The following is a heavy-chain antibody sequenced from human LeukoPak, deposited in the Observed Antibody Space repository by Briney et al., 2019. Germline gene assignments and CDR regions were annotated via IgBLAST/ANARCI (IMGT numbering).Heavy chain of an antibody. V-gene: IGHV4-31*03. Sequence: PSQTLSLTCTVSGGSISGGGYCWRWIRQQPGKGLEWIVYIYYSGSTYYNPSLKSRVTISADTSKNQFSLKLSSVTAADTAVYYCASARSAPGNFDYWGQGTLVTVSS. CDR2: IYYSGST. CDR1: GGSISGGGYC. D-gene: IGHD6-13*01. J-gene: IGHJ4*02. CDR3: ASARSAPGNFDY.